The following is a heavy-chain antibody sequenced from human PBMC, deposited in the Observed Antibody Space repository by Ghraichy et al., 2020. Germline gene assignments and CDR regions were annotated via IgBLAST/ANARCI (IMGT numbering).Heavy chain of an antibody. CDR2: INHSGST. V-gene: IGHV4-34*01. D-gene: IGHD3-3*01. J-gene: IGHJ4*02. Sequence: SETLSLTCAVYGGSFSGYYWSWIRQPPGKGLEWIGEINHSGSTNYNPSLKSRVTISVDTSKNQFSLKLSSVTAADTAGYYCARGVSVDYDFWSGYYSPPCIFDYWGQGTLVTVSS. CDR1: GGSFSGYY. CDR3: ARGVSVDYDFWSGYYSPPCIFDY.